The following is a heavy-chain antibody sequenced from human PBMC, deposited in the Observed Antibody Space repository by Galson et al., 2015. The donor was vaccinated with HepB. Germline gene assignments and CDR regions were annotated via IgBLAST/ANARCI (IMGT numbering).Heavy chain of an antibody. CDR3: ARGGDYYDSSGYYPAAFDI. CDR2: ISAYNGNT. CDR1: GYTFTSYG. V-gene: IGHV1-18*01. J-gene: IGHJ3*02. D-gene: IGHD3-22*01. Sequence: SVKVSCKASGYTFTSYGISWVRQAPGQGLEWMGWISAYNGNTNYAQKLQGRVTMTTDTSTSTAYMELRSLRSDDTAVYYCARGGDYYDSSGYYPAAFDIWGQGTMVTVSS.